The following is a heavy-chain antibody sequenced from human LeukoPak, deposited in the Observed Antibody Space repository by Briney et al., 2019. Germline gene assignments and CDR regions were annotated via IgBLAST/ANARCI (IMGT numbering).Heavy chain of an antibody. V-gene: IGHV3-21*01. Sequence: GGSLRLSCAASGFTFSSYSMNWVRQAPGKGLEWVSSISSSSSYIYYADSVKGRFTISRDNAKNSLYLQMNSLRAEDTAVYYCAREPDRYYYDSSGPDDYWGQGTLVTVSS. CDR2: ISSSSSYI. D-gene: IGHD3-22*01. CDR3: AREPDRYYYDSSGPDDY. CDR1: GFTFSSYS. J-gene: IGHJ4*02.